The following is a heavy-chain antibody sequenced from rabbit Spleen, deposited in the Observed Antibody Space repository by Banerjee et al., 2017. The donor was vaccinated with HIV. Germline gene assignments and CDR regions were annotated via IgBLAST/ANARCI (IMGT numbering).Heavy chain of an antibody. CDR2: MDTGSGGST. J-gene: IGHJ4*01. Sequence: QSLEESGGGLVQPEGSLTLTCTASGFSFSSNYYMCWVRQAPGKGLEWIGCMDTGSGGSTYYANWAKGRFTISKTSSTTVTLQMTSLTDADTATYFCARETSSGWGVVSFYFNLWGPGTLVTVS. V-gene: IGHV1S40*01. CDR1: GFSFSSNYY. CDR3: ARETSSGWGVVSFYFNL. D-gene: IGHD4-1*01.